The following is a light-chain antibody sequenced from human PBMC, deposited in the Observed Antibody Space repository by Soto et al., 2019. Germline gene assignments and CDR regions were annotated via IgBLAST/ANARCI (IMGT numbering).Light chain of an antibody. V-gene: IGKV1-9*01. CDR1: QAVPNK. CDR3: QQVKNYPRT. CDR2: EES. Sequence: DIHLTQSPSFLSASVGDRVTITCRPSQAVPNKLALYQQKPGKPPKLLIYEESTLHSEVPSRFSGRQSGTQFTLTIDRLQSEDFATYYCQQVKNYPRTLGGGTKVDIK. J-gene: IGKJ4*01.